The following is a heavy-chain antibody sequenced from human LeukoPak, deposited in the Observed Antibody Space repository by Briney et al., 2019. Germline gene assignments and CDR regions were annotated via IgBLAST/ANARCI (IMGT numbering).Heavy chain of an antibody. J-gene: IGHJ3*02. CDR1: GFTFSSYA. CDR2: ISGSGGST. D-gene: IGHD3-22*01. V-gene: IGHV3-23*01. Sequence: GGSLRLSCAASGFTFSSYAMSWVRQAPGKGLEWVSAISGSGGSTYYADSVKRRFTISRDNSKNTLYLQMNSLRAEDTAVYYCAKVLSYYDSSGSNGDAFDIWGQGTMVTVSS. CDR3: AKVLSYYDSSGSNGDAFDI.